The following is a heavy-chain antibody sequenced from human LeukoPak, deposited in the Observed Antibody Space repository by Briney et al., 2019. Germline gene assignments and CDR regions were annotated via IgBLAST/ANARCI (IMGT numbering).Heavy chain of an antibody. V-gene: IGHV3-30*02. CDR3: ARDRYGDYDFDY. D-gene: IGHD4-17*01. J-gene: IGHJ4*02. CDR2: IRYDGSNK. Sequence: GGSLRLSCAASGFTFSSFGMHWVRQAPGKGLEWVAFIRYDGSNKYYADSVKGRFTISRDNSKNTLYLQMNSLRTEDTAVYYCARDRYGDYDFDYWGQGTLVTVSS. CDR1: GFTFSSFG.